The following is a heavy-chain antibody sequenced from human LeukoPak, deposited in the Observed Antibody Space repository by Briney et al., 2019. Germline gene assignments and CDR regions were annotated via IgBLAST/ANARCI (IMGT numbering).Heavy chain of an antibody. J-gene: IGHJ3*02. Sequence: SETLSLPCAVSGGSLSSGGYSWRWIRQPPGKGLAWIGYIYHSGSTYYNPSLKSRVTISVNRSKNQLSLKLSSVAAADTAVYYCARDRRGAFDIWGQGTMVTVSS. V-gene: IGHV4-30-2*01. CDR3: ARDRRGAFDI. CDR2: IYHSGST. CDR1: GGSLSSGGYS.